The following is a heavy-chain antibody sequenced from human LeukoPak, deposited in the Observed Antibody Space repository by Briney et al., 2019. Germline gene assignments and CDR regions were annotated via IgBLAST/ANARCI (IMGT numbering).Heavy chain of an antibody. CDR2: ISGSGGST. V-gene: IGHV3-23*01. Sequence: GGSLRLSCAASGFTFSNYGMHWVRQAPGKGLEWVSAISGSGGSTYYADSVKGRFTISRDNSKNTLYLQMNSLRAEDTAVYYCAKGRFSSHDAFDIWGQGTMVTVSS. D-gene: IGHD3-10*01. CDR3: AKGRFSSHDAFDI. CDR1: GFTFSNYG. J-gene: IGHJ3*02.